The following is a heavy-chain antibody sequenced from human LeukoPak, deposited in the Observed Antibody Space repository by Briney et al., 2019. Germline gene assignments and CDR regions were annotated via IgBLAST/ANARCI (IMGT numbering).Heavy chain of an antibody. CDR1: GYTITGYY. Sequence: ASVKVSCKASGYTITGYYMHLVRQAAGQGLEWMGWINPNSGGTNYAQKFQGRVTMTRDTSISTAYMELSRLRSDDTAVYYCARERPYSSSSSWFDPWGQGTLVTVSS. D-gene: IGHD6-6*01. CDR3: ARERPYSSSSSWFDP. V-gene: IGHV1-2*02. CDR2: INPNSGGT. J-gene: IGHJ5*02.